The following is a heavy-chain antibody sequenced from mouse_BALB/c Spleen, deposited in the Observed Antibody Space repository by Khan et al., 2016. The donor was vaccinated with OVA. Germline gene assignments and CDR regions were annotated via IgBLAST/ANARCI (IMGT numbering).Heavy chain of an antibody. D-gene: IGHD1-3*01. CDR1: GYSFTGYF. Sequence: VQLQQSGPELVKPGASVKISCKASGYSFTGYFMNWVMQSHGKSLEWIGRINPHIGETLYNQKFKGKATLTVDESSRTAHMELRSLASEDSAVYYCARKSGSEFDYWGQGTTRTVSS. V-gene: IGHV1-20*02. CDR3: ARKSGSEFDY. J-gene: IGHJ2*01. CDR2: INPHIGET.